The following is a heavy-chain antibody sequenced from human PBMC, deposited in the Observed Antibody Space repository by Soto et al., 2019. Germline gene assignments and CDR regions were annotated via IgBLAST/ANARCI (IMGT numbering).Heavy chain of an antibody. V-gene: IGHV4-31*03. Sequence: SETLSLTCTVSGGSISSGGYYWSWIRQHPGKGLEWIGYIYCSGSTYYNPSLKSRVTISVDTSKNQFSLKLGSVTAADTAVYYCAREATVTKDGQYYYYYGMDVWGQGTTVTVSS. CDR2: IYCSGST. J-gene: IGHJ6*02. D-gene: IGHD4-17*01. CDR3: AREATVTKDGQYYYYYGMDV. CDR1: GGSISSGGYY.